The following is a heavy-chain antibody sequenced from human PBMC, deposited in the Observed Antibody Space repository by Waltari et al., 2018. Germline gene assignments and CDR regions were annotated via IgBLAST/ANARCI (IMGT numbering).Heavy chain of an antibody. D-gene: IGHD3-16*01. CDR3: ARRQLGGAFDP. V-gene: IGHV1-69*12. Sequence: QVQLVQSGAEARKPGSSVKVSCKASGGTFGRYEITWVRQAPGEGLEWMGVTIPIFGSAPNVAQKFQGRLTITADESTATVYMDLGSLRSDDTAVYYCARRQLGGAFDPWGQGTLVSVSS. CDR1: GGTFGRYE. CDR2: TIPIFGSAP. J-gene: IGHJ5*02.